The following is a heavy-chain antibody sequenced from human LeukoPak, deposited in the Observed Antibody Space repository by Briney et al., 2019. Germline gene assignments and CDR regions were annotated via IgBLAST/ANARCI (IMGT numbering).Heavy chain of an antibody. J-gene: IGHJ4*02. CDR2: ISSSSSYI. Sequence: PGGSLRLSCAASGFTFSSYTMNWVRQAPGKGLEWVSSISSSSSYIYYADSVRGRFTISRDNAKNSLYLQMNSLRAEDTAVYYCATEEEEWLVGNRPLDYWGQGTLVTVSS. V-gene: IGHV3-21*01. CDR3: ATEEEEWLVGNRPLDY. CDR1: GFTFSSYT. D-gene: IGHD6-19*01.